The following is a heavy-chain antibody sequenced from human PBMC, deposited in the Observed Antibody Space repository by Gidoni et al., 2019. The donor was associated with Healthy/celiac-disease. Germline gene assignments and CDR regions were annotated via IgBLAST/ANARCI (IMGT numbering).Heavy chain of an antibody. Sequence: EVHLLSSGGGLVQPGGSLRLSCVASGFCFSNAWMSWVRQAPGKGLEWVGRIKSKADGGTIDYAAPVKGRFTISRDDSKTTVSLEMSSLKTEDAALYYCTTDYTVGPTKGYWGQGTLVTVSS. CDR2: IKSKADGGTI. J-gene: IGHJ4*02. D-gene: IGHD1-26*01. V-gene: IGHV3-15*01. CDR1: GFCFSNAW. CDR3: TTDYTVGPTKGY.